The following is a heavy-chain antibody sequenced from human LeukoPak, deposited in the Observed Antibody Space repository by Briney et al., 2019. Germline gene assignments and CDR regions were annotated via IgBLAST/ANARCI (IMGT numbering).Heavy chain of an antibody. CDR2: IIPIFGTA. D-gene: IGHD3-10*01. CDR3: ARAIRGSKIASRYYFYYMDV. Sequence: GASVKVSCKASGGTFISYAISWVRQAPGQGLEWMGGIIPIFGTANYAQKFQGRVTTTADKSTSTAYMELSSLRSEDTAVYYCARAIRGSKIASRYYFYYMDVWGKGTTVTVSS. CDR1: GGTFISYA. J-gene: IGHJ6*03. V-gene: IGHV1-69*06.